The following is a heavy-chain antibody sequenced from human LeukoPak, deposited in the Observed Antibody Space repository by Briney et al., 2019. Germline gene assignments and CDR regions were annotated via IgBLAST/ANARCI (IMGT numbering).Heavy chain of an antibody. J-gene: IGHJ4*02. V-gene: IGHV3-53*01. CDR2: IYSDGST. CDR1: GFTVSRKY. CDR3: ASSNCGGDCYLDY. D-gene: IGHD2-21*02. Sequence: PGGSLRLSCAASGFTVSRKYMSWVRQAPGKGLEWVSLIYSDGSTYYADSVKGRFSISRDNSKNTLYLQMNSLRVEDTAVYYCASSNCGGDCYLDYWGQGSLVTVSS.